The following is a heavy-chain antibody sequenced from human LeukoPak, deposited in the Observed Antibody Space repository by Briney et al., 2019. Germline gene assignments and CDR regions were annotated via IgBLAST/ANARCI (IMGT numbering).Heavy chain of an antibody. V-gene: IGHV3-30*02. Sequence: GGSLRLSCAASGFTFSSYGMHWVRKAPGKGLEWVAFIRYDGSNKYYADSVKGRFTISRDNSKNTLYLQMNSLRAEDTAVYYCANSGDFWSGYRDYWGQGTLVTVSS. CDR1: GFTFSSYG. D-gene: IGHD3-3*01. CDR2: IRYDGSNK. CDR3: ANSGDFWSGYRDY. J-gene: IGHJ4*02.